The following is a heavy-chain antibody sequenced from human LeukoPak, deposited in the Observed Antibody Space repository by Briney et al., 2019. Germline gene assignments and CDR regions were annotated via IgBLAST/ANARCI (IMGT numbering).Heavy chain of an antibody. Sequence: GGSLRLSCAASGFTFSSYSMNWVRQAPGKGLEWVSSISSSSSYIYYADSVRGRFTISRDNAKNSLYLQMNSLRAEDTAVYYCARQEYGGYHAYFDYWGQGTLVTVSS. D-gene: IGHD2-15*01. CDR3: ARQEYGGYHAYFDY. CDR2: ISSSSSYI. CDR1: GFTFSSYS. V-gene: IGHV3-21*01. J-gene: IGHJ4*02.